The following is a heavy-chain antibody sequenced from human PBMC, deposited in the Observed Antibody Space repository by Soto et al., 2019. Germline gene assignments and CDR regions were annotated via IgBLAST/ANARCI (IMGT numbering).Heavy chain of an antibody. CDR3: AKSYGDTWKHYYFDY. J-gene: IGHJ4*02. CDR2: ISGSGGST. CDR1: RFTFSGYS. V-gene: IGHV3-23*01. D-gene: IGHD3-3*02. Sequence: GGSLRLSCAASRFTFSGYSMSWVRQAPGKGLEWVSGISGSGGSTYYADSVKGRFTISRDNSERTLFLQMNSLRAEDTALYYCAKSYGDTWKHYYFDYWGQGTLVTVSS.